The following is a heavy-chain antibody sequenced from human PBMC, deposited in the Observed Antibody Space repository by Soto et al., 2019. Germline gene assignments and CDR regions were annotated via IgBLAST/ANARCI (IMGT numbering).Heavy chain of an antibody. D-gene: IGHD3-22*01. Sequence: GGSLRLSRAASGFTFSSYGMHWVRQAPGKGLEWVAVIWYDGSNKYYADSVKGRFTISRDNSKNTLYLQMNSLRAEDTAVYYCARAQGDYYDSSGYPDYWGQGT. V-gene: IGHV3-33*01. CDR1: GFTFSSYG. CDR3: ARAQGDYYDSSGYPDY. J-gene: IGHJ4*02. CDR2: IWYDGSNK.